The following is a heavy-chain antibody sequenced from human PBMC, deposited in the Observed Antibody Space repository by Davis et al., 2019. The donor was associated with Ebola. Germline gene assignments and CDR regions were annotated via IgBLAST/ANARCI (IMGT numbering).Heavy chain of an antibody. Sequence: GGSLRLSCVASGFTVSRDYMSWVRQAPGKGLEWVSYISSSGSTIYYADSVKGRFTISRDNAKNSLYLQMTSLRAEDTAVYYCARVYYYDSSLDYWGQGTLVTVSS. CDR2: ISSSGSTI. J-gene: IGHJ4*02. D-gene: IGHD3-22*01. V-gene: IGHV3-11*04. CDR3: ARVYYYDSSLDY. CDR1: GFTVSRDY.